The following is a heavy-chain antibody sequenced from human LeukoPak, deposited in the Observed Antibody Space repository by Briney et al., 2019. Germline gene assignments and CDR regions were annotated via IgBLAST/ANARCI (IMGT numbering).Heavy chain of an antibody. CDR1: GFTFSSYW. CDR3: ARYSSSSASWFDP. V-gene: IGHV3-7*01. J-gene: IGHJ5*02. CDR2: IKEEGSEK. Sequence: PGGSLRLSCAASGFTFSSYWMSWVRQAPGKGLEWVANIKEEGSEKYYVDSVKGRFTISRDNAKNSLYLEMNSLRAEDTAVYYCARYSSSSASWFDPWGQGTLVTVSS. D-gene: IGHD6-6*01.